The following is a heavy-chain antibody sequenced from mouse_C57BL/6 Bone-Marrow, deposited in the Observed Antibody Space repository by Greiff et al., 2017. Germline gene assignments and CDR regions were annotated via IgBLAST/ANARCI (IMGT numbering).Heavy chain of an antibody. CDR1: GFTFSDYY. CDR2: INYDGSST. D-gene: IGHD2-2*01. Sequence: EVQVVESEGGLVQPGSSMKLSCTASGFTFSDYYMAWVRQVPEKGLEWVANINYDGSSTYYLDSLKSRFIISRDNAKNILYLQMSSLKSEDTATYYCGRVWLRPYYFDYWGQGTTLTVSS. CDR3: GRVWLRPYYFDY. V-gene: IGHV5-16*01. J-gene: IGHJ2*01.